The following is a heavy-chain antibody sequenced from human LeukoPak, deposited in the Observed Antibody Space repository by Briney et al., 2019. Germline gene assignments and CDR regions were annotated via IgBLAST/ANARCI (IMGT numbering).Heavy chain of an antibody. CDR1: GFTFSSYS. V-gene: IGHV3-21*01. CDR2: ISSSSTYI. J-gene: IGHJ3*02. Sequence: PGGSLRLSCAASGFTFSSYSMNWVRQAPGKGLEWVSFISSSSTYIYYADSVKGRFAISRDNAKNTLYLQMNSLRAEDTAVYYCASGVVYSSEAIDAFDIWGQGTMVTVSS. CDR3: ASGVVYSSEAIDAFDI. D-gene: IGHD3-3*01.